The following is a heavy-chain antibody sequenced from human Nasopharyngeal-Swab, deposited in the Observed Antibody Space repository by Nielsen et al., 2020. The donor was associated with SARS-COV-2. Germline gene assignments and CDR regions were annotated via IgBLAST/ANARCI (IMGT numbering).Heavy chain of an antibody. D-gene: IGHD2-15*01. CDR1: GYTFTGYY. Sequence: ASVKVSCKASGYTFTGYYMHWVRQAPGQGLEWMGRINPNSGGTNYAQKFQGRVTITRDTSASTAYMELSSLRSEDTAVYYCATNLYCSGGSCYQIQNWYFDLWGRGTLVTVSS. CDR3: ATNLYCSGGSCYQIQNWYFDL. CDR2: INPNSGGT. J-gene: IGHJ2*01. V-gene: IGHV1-2*06.